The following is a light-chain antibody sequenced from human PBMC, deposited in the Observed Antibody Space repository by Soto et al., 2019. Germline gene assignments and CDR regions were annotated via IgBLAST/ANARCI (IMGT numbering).Light chain of an antibody. CDR2: GAS. V-gene: IGKV3-20*01. J-gene: IGKJ1*01. CDR1: QSVSNNY. Sequence: EVVMTQSPATLSVSPGETATLSCRASQSVSNNYLAWYQQKPGQAPRLLIYGASNRATGIPDRFSGSGSGTDFTLTISRLEPEDFAVYYCQQYGSSGTVGQGTKVDIK. CDR3: QQYGSSGT.